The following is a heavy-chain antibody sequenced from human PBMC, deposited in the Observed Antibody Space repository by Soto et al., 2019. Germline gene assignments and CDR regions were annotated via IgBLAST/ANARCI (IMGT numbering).Heavy chain of an antibody. CDR3: ARGVEEMATTTAVWAFDL. CDR1: GDTFSSHA. Sequence: QVQLVQSGAEVKKPGSSVKVSCKASGDTFSSHAFGWVRQAPGQGLEWMGGIIPFFGTANYAQKFEGRVAITADESTTTAYMELSSLRSADTAVYYCARGVEEMATTTAVWAFDLWGRGTLVTVSS. V-gene: IGHV1-69*01. CDR2: IIPFFGTA. D-gene: IGHD1-1*01. J-gene: IGHJ2*01.